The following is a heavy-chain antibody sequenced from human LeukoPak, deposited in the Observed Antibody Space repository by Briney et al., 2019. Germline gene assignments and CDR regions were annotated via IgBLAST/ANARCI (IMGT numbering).Heavy chain of an antibody. Sequence: GGSLRLSCAASGFTVSPNYMSWVRQAPGKGLEWVSVIYSGGKTYYADAVKGRFTISRDSSKNTLYLQMNSLRAEDTAVYYCVKDGSGSYYTYYFDYWGQGTLVTVSS. CDR2: IYSGGKT. CDR3: VKDGSGSYYTYYFDY. V-gene: IGHV3-53*05. CDR1: GFTVSPNY. J-gene: IGHJ4*02. D-gene: IGHD3-10*01.